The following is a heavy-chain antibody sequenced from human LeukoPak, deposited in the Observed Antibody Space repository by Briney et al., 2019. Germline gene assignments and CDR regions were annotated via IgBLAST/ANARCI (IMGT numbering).Heavy chain of an antibody. CDR1: GGSFSGYY. Sequence: SETLSLTCAVYGGSFSGYYWSWIRQPPGKGLEWIGEINHSGSTNYNPSLKSRVTISVDTSKNQFSLKLSSVTAADTAVYYCARRASSSAYYYYYVDVWGKGTTVTVSS. CDR2: INHSGST. CDR3: ARRASSSAYYYYYVDV. J-gene: IGHJ6*03. D-gene: IGHD6-6*01. V-gene: IGHV4-34*01.